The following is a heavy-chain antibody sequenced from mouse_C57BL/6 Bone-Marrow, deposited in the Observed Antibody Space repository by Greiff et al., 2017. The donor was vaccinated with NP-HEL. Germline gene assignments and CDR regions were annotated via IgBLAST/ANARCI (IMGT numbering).Heavy chain of an antibody. CDR3: ARGYYYGSSYLPYAMDY. CDR1: GYSITSGYY. CDR2: ISYDGSN. V-gene: IGHV3-6*01. Sequence: ESGPGLVKPSQSLSLTCSVTGYSITSGYYWNWIRQFPGNKLAWMGYISYDGSNNYNPSLKNRISITRDTSKNQFFLKLNSVTTEDTATYYCARGYYYGSSYLPYAMDYWGQGTSVTVSS. J-gene: IGHJ4*01. D-gene: IGHD1-1*01.